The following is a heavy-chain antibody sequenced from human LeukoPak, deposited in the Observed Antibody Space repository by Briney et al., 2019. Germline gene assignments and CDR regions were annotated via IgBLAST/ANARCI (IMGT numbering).Heavy chain of an antibody. V-gene: IGHV1-69*13. CDR2: IIPIFGTA. CDR3: ARDPMLRGVHNWFDP. D-gene: IGHD3-10*01. CDR1: GGTFSSYA. Sequence: SVKVSCKASGGTFSSYAISWVRQAPGQGLEWMGGIIPIFGTANYAQKFQGRVTITADVSTSTAYMELSSLRFDDTAVYYCARDPMLRGVHNWFDPWGQGTLVTVSS. J-gene: IGHJ5*02.